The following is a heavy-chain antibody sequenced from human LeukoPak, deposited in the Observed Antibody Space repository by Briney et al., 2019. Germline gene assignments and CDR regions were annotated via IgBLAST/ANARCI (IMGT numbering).Heavy chain of an antibody. V-gene: IGHV3-23*01. CDR1: GFTFSSYA. J-gene: IGHJ3*02. CDR2: ISGSGGST. Sequence: GGSLRLSCAASGFTFSSYAMSWVRQAPGEGLEWVSAISGSGGSTYYADSVKGRFTISRDNSKNTLYLQMNSLRAEDTAVYYCARSRYYYDSSGYPHDAFDIWGQGTMVTVSS. CDR3: ARSRYYYDSSGYPHDAFDI. D-gene: IGHD3-22*01.